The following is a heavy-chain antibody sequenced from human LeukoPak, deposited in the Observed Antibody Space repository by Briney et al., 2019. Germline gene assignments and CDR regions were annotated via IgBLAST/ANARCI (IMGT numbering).Heavy chain of an antibody. V-gene: IGHV3-21*01. D-gene: IGHD3-10*01. CDR3: AREDPYGSGSHDY. CDR2: ISSSSSYI. Sequence: PGGSLRLSCAASGFIFSNYGMNWVRQAPGKGLEWVSSISSSSSYIYYADSVKGRFTISRDNAKNSLYLQMNSLRAEDTAVYYCAREDPYGSGSHDYWGQGTLVTVSS. CDR1: GFIFSNYG. J-gene: IGHJ4*02.